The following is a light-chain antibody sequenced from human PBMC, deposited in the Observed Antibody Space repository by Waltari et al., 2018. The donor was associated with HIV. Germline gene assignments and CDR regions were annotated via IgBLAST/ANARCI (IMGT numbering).Light chain of an antibody. CDR1: SSHDGGYNS. CDR2: DVT. J-gene: IGLJ2*01. CDR3: ISYTSSSTLV. Sequence: QSALTQPASAPGSPGHSLTVSCTGTSSHDGGYNSVSWYQQHPGKAPKLMISDVTYRPSGVSNRFSGSKSGNTASLTISGLQAEDEADYYCISYTSSSTLVFGGGTKVTVL. V-gene: IGLV2-14*03.